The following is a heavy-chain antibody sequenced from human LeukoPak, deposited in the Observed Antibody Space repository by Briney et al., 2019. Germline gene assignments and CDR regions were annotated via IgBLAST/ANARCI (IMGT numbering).Heavy chain of an antibody. CDR1: GFTFSSYW. CDR2: INSDGSST. Sequence: GGSLRLSCAASGFTFSSYWMHWVRQAPGKGLVWVSRINSDGSSTSYADSVKGRFTISRDNAKNTLYLQMNSLRAEDTAVYYCANSQWELPLDYWGQGTLVTVSS. V-gene: IGHV3-74*01. D-gene: IGHD1-26*01. J-gene: IGHJ4*02. CDR3: ANSQWELPLDY.